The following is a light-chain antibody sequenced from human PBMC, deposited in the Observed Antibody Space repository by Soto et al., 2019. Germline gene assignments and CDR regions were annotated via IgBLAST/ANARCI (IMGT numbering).Light chain of an antibody. V-gene: IGLV2-14*01. CDR3: SSYTSSSTRV. CDR2: DVS. J-gene: IGLJ1*01. CDR1: SRDVGGYNY. Sequence: QPVLNKPVYVNGVPLHAIPIFCNGNSRDVGGYNYVSWYQQHPGKAPKLMIYDVSNRPSGVSNRFSGSKSGNTASLTISGLQAEDEADYYCSSYTSSSTRVFGTGTKVTVL.